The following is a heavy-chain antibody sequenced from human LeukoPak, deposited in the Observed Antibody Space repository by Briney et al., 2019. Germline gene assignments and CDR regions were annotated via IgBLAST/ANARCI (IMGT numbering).Heavy chain of an antibody. CDR2: ISYDGTKI. J-gene: IGHJ1*01. CDR3: ARDSVKLPGISYFDN. D-gene: IGHD3-3*02. V-gene: IGHV3-30-3*01. Sequence: PGGSLRLFCAASGFSFSTHKMNWLRQAPGKGLEWVAVISYDGTKIYYADSAKGRFTISRDNSKNMVYLQMNSLRAEDTALYYCARDSVKLPGISYFDNWGQGTLVTVSS. CDR1: GFSFSTHK.